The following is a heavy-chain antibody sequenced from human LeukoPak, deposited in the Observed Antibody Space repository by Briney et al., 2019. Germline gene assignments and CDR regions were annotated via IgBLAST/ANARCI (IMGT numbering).Heavy chain of an antibody. V-gene: IGHV4-39*07. J-gene: IGHJ4*02. CDR2: IYYSGST. CDR3: ASGFYYDSTNY. Sequence: PSETLSLTCTVSGGSISSSSYYWGWIRQPPGKGLEWIGSIYYSGSTYYNPSLKSRVTISVDTSKNQFSLKLSSVTAADTAVYYCASGFYYDSTNYWGQGTLVTVSS. CDR1: GGSISSSSYY. D-gene: IGHD3-22*01.